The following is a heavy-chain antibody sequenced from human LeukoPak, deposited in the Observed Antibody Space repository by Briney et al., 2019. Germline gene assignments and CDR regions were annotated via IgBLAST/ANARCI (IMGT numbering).Heavy chain of an antibody. Sequence: SETLSLTCTVSGGSISSYYWSWIRQPPGKGLEWIGYIYYSGSTNYNPSLKSRVTISVDTSKNQFSLKLSSVTAADTAVYYCAREGGYSGYDSYYFDYWGQGTLVTVSS. CDR1: GGSISSYY. D-gene: IGHD5-12*01. V-gene: IGHV4-59*01. CDR2: IYYSGST. CDR3: AREGGYSGYDSYYFDY. J-gene: IGHJ4*02.